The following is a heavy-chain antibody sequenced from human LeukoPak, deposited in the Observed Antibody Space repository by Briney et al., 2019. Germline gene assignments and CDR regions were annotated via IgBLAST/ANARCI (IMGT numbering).Heavy chain of an antibody. Sequence: GGSLRLSCAASGFTFSSYSMNWVRQAPGKGLEWVSSISSSSSYIYYADSVKGRFTISRDNAKNSLYLQMNSLRAEDTAVYYCARGGREGYCSGGSCYSGHGMDVWGKGTTVTVSS. V-gene: IGHV3-21*01. CDR1: GFTFSSYS. CDR3: ARGGREGYCSGGSCYSGHGMDV. J-gene: IGHJ6*04. CDR2: ISSSSSYI. D-gene: IGHD2-15*01.